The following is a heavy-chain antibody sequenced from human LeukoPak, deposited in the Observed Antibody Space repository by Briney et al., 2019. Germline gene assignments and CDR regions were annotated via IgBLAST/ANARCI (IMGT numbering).Heavy chain of an antibody. D-gene: IGHD6-13*01. Sequence: PGRSLRLSCAASGFTFSSYAMHWVRQAPGKGLEWVAVISYDGSNKYYADYVKGRFTISRDNSKNTLYLQMNSLRAEDTAVYYCARADIAAAGTPRTYFDYWGQGTLVTVSS. CDR1: GFTFSSYA. CDR2: ISYDGSNK. J-gene: IGHJ4*02. V-gene: IGHV3-30-3*01. CDR3: ARADIAAAGTPRTYFDY.